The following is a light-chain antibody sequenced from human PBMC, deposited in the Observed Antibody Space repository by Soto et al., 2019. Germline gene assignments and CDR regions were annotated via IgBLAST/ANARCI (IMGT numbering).Light chain of an antibody. CDR1: SSDIGSYNY. Sequence: QSVLTQPASVSGSPGQSITISCTGTSSDIGSYNYVSWYQHRPGTAPKLIIYEVTNRPSGVSSRFSGSKSGSSASLTISGLQPEDEADYFCSSYRGSRTSVFGSGTKLTVL. CDR2: EVT. CDR3: SSYRGSRTSV. J-gene: IGLJ1*01. V-gene: IGLV2-14*01.